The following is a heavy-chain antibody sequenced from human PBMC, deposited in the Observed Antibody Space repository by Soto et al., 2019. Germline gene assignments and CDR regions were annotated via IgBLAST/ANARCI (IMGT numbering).Heavy chain of an antibody. CDR3: ARALGYDFWSGYSYYYYYGMDV. V-gene: IGHV4-34*01. J-gene: IGHJ6*02. CDR1: GGSFSGYY. Sequence: SETLSLTGAVYGGSFSGYYWSWIRQPPGKGLEWIGEINHSGSTNYNPSLKSRVTISVDTSKNQFSLKLSSVTAADTAVYYCARALGYDFWSGYSYYYYYGMDVWGQGTTVTVSS. CDR2: INHSGST. D-gene: IGHD3-3*01.